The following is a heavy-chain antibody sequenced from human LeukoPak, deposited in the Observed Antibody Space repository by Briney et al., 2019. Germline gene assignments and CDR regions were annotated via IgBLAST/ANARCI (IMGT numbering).Heavy chain of an antibody. D-gene: IGHD3-22*01. Sequence: EASVKVSCKASGYTFTGYYMHWVRQAPGQGLEWMGWINPNSGGTNYAQKFQGRVTMTRDTSISTAYMELSRLRSDDTDVYYCARESDYDSSGPIKEYFQHWGQGTLVTVSS. J-gene: IGHJ1*01. CDR2: INPNSGGT. CDR1: GYTFTGYY. V-gene: IGHV1-2*02. CDR3: ARESDYDSSGPIKEYFQH.